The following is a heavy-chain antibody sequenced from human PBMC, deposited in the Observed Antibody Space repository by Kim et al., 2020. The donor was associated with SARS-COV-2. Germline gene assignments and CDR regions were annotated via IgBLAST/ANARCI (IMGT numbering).Heavy chain of an antibody. J-gene: IGHJ5*02. CDR1: GGSFSGYY. CDR3: ARGTRYFDWLLGRRTNWFDP. D-gene: IGHD3-9*01. Sequence: SETLSLTCAVYGGSFSGYYWSWIRQPPGKGLEWIGEINHSGSTNYNPSLKSRVTISVDTSKNQFSLKLSSVTAADTAVYYCARGTRYFDWLLGRRTNWFDPWGQGTLVTVSA. CDR2: INHSGST. V-gene: IGHV4-34*01.